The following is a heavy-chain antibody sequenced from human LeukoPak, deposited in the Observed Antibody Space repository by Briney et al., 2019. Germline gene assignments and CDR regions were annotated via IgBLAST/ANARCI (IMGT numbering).Heavy chain of an antibody. CDR2: IYSGGST. Sequence: GGSLRLSCAASGFTVSSNYMNWVRQAPGKGLEWFSVIYSGGSTYYVDSVKGRFTISRDNSKNTLYLQMNSLRADDTAVYYCATSGGYYQFDYWGQGTLVTVSS. D-gene: IGHD1-26*01. CDR1: GFTVSSNY. V-gene: IGHV3-53*01. CDR3: ATSGGYYQFDY. J-gene: IGHJ4*02.